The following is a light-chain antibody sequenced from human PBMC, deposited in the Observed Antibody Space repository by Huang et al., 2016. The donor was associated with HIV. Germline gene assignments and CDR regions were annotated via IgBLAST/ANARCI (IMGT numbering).Light chain of an antibody. CDR3: QQYNNWPRT. CDR2: GAS. V-gene: IGKV3-15*01. Sequence: EIVMTQSPATLSVSPGERATLSCRASQSVSSNVAWYQQTPGQAPRLLIYGASTRATGIPARFSGSGSGTEFTLTISSLQSEDFALYYCQQYNNWPRTFGQGTKVEIK. J-gene: IGKJ1*01. CDR1: QSVSSN.